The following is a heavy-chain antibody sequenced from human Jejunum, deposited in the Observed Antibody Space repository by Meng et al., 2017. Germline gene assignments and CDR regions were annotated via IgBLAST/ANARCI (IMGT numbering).Heavy chain of an antibody. CDR2: INSDGSDI. Sequence: VQLVESGGGVVQPGRSLRLSCAASGFTFSSHWMHWVRQVPGKGLVWLSRINSDGSDISYADSVKGRFTISRDNAKNTLYLQMSSLRVEDTAVYYCAKEFHGSGTSPWGQGTLVTVSS. CDR1: GFTFSSHW. D-gene: IGHD3-10*01. CDR3: AKEFHGSGTSP. J-gene: IGHJ5*02. V-gene: IGHV3-74*01.